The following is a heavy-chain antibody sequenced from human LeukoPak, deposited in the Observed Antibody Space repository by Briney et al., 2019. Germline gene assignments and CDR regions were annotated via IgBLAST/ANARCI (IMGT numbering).Heavy chain of an antibody. CDR1: GGSISSYY. CDR2: IYYSGST. D-gene: IGHD5-12*01. Sequence: SETLSLTCTVSGGSISSYYWSWIRQPPGKGLEWIGYIYYSGSTNYNPSPKSRVTISVDTSKNQFSLKLSSVTAADTAVYYCARSAPADIVATTFDYWGQGTLVTVSS. CDR3: ARSAPADIVATTFDY. J-gene: IGHJ4*02. V-gene: IGHV4-59*01.